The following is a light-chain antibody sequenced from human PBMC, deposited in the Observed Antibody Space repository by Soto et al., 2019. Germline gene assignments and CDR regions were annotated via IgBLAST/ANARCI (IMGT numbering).Light chain of an antibody. CDR3: SSYAGRNNFPLV. CDR1: SSDVGGYNY. V-gene: IGLV2-8*01. CDR2: EVS. Sequence: QSALTQPPSASGSPGQSVTISCTGTSSDVGGYNYVSWYQQHPGKAPKLMIYEVSKRPSGVPDRFSGSKSGNTASLTVSGLQAEDEADYYCSSYAGRNNFPLVFGTGTKVTVL. J-gene: IGLJ1*01.